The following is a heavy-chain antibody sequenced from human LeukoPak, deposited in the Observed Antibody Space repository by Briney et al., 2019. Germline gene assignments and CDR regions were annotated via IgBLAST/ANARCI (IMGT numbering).Heavy chain of an antibody. V-gene: IGHV3-48*04. CDR3: ASTGYSSSWDNYYYYMDV. CDR1: GFTFSSYS. Sequence: GGSLRLSCAASGFTFSSYSMNWVRQAPGKGLEWVSYISSSSSTIYYADSVKGRFTISRDNAKNSLYLQMNSLRAEDTAVYYCASTGYSSSWDNYYYYMDVWGKGTTVTVSS. D-gene: IGHD6-13*01. J-gene: IGHJ6*03. CDR2: ISSSSSTI.